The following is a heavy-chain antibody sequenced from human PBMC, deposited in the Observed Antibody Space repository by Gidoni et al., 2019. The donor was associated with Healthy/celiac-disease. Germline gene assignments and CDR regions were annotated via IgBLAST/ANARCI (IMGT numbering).Heavy chain of an antibody. V-gene: IGHV4-31*03. J-gene: IGHJ4*02. Sequence: TVSGGSISSGGYYWSWIRQHPGKGLEWIGYIYYSGSTYYNPSLKSRVTISVDPSKNQFSLKLSSVTAADTAVYYCARYVVMTQRGVVYYFDYWGQGTLVTVSS. CDR2: IYYSGST. CDR1: GGSISSGGYY. D-gene: IGHD3-10*01. CDR3: ARYVVMTQRGVVYYFDY.